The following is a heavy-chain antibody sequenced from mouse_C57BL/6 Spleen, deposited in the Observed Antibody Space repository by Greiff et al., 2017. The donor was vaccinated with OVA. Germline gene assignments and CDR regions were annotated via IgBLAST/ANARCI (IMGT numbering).Heavy chain of an antibody. CDR2: IYPGDGDT. J-gene: IGHJ2*01. CDR1: GYAFSSSW. Sequence: VQLQQSGPELVKPGASVKISCKASGYAFSSSWMNWVKQRPGKGLEWIGRIYPGDGDTNYNGKFKGKATLTADTSSSTAYMQLSSLASDDSAVYFCARGEHYFDYWGQGTTLTVSS. V-gene: IGHV1-82*01. CDR3: ARGEHYFDY.